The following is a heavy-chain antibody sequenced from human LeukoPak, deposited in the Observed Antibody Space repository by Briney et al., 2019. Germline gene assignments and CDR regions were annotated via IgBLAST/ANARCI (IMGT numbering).Heavy chain of an antibody. CDR1: GFTFSSYG. CDR2: ISYDGSNK. V-gene: IGHV3-30*18. CDR3: AKDNYSSGWCRLSVAFDY. D-gene: IGHD6-19*01. Sequence: GGSLRLSFAASGFTFSSYGMHWVRQAPGKGLEWVAVISYDGSNKYYADSVKGPFTISRDNSKNTLYLQMNSLRAEDTAVYYCAKDNYSSGWCRLSVAFDYWGQGTLVTVSS. J-gene: IGHJ4*01.